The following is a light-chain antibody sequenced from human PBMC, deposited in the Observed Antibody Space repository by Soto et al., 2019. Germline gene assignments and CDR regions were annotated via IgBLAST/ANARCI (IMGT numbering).Light chain of an antibody. CDR2: GAS. CDR1: QTLRRT. Sequence: EIVLMQSPGTLSLSPGERATLSCRASQTLRRTYIAWYQQKPGQAPILLIFGASTRATGLPARFSGSGSGTEFTLTITSLRSEDFAVYYCQQYNHWPPTFGHGTKVDIK. J-gene: IGKJ1*01. CDR3: QQYNHWPPT. V-gene: IGKV3-15*01.